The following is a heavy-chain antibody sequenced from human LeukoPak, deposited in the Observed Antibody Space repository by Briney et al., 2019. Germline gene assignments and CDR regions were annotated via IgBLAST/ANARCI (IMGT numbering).Heavy chain of an antibody. Sequence: GGSLRLSCAASGFTFSDAWMSWVRQAPGKGLEWVGRIKRKTDGGTTDYAAPVKGRFTISRDDSKNTLFLQMSSLKTEDTAVYYCTAGGGYSDFDYWGQGTLVTVSS. CDR1: GFTFSDAW. V-gene: IGHV3-15*01. J-gene: IGHJ4*02. D-gene: IGHD2-21*01. CDR2: IKRKTDGGTT. CDR3: TAGGGYSDFDY.